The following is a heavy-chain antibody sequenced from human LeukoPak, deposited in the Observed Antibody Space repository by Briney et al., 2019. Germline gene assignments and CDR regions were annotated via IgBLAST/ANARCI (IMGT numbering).Heavy chain of an antibody. CDR2: IYHSGDT. V-gene: IGHV4-38-2*01. CDR3: ARQVSWSTSGGNWFDP. Sequence: KPSETLSLTCAVSGFSISSGYYWGWIRQPPGKGLEWIASIYHSGDTYYNPSFKSRGTIPVDTSINQFSLKLSSVTAADTAVYYCARQVSWSTSGGNWFDPWGQGTLVTVSS. D-gene: IGHD3-3*01. J-gene: IGHJ5*02. CDR1: GFSISSGYY.